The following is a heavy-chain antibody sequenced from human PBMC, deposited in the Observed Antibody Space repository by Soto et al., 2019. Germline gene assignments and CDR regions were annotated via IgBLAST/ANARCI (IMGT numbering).Heavy chain of an antibody. V-gene: IGHV3-30*18. CDR2: ISYDGSNK. CDR1: GFTFSSYG. CDR3: AKDQWLVGGWPIDY. J-gene: IGHJ4*02. Sequence: QVQLVESGGGVVQPGRSLRLSCAASGFTFSSYGMHWVRQAPGKGLEWVAVISYDGSNKYYADSVKGRFTISRDNSKNTLYLQMNSLRAEDTAVYYCAKDQWLVGGWPIDYWGQGTLVTVSS. D-gene: IGHD2-8*01.